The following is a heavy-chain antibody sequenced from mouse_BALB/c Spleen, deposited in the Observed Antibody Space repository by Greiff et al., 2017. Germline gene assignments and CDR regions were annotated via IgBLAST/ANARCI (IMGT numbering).Heavy chain of an antibody. CDR3: ARRDCTGYFDV. J-gene: IGHJ1*01. V-gene: IGHV1S81*02. CDR2: INPSNGRT. D-gene: IGHD3-3*01. Sequence: QVQLQQPGAELVKPGASVKLSCKASGYTFTSYWMHWVKQRPGQGLEWIGEINPSNGRTNYNEKFKSKATLTVDKSSSTAYMQLSSLTSEDSAVYYCARRDCTGYFDVWGAGTTVTVSS. CDR1: GYTFTSYW.